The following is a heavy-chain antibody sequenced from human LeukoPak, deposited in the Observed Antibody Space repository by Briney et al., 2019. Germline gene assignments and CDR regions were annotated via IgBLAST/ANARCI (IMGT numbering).Heavy chain of an antibody. CDR1: GFTFSSYS. Sequence: GGSLRLSCAASGFTFSSYSMNWVRQAPGKGLEWVSYISSSGSTIYYADSVKGRFTISRDNAKSSLYLQMNSLRAEDTAVYYCARDLGHDYGDYRWGQGTLVTVSS. J-gene: IGHJ4*02. V-gene: IGHV3-48*04. D-gene: IGHD4-17*01. CDR2: ISSSGSTI. CDR3: ARDLGHDYGDYR.